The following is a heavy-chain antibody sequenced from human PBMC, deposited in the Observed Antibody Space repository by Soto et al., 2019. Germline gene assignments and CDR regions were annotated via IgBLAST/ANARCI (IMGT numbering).Heavy chain of an antibody. CDR1: GDSVSSNKAA. CDR2: TYYRSKWYN. V-gene: IGHV6-1*01. J-gene: IGHJ6*02. D-gene: IGHD3-10*01. Sequence: PSQTLSLTCAISGDSVSSNKAAWNWIRQSPSRGLEWLGRTYYRSKWYNHYAVSVKSRITINPDTSKNQFSLQLNSVTPEDTAVYYCARDRDTMVRGVPYNYYGMDVWGQGTTVTVSS. CDR3: ARDRDTMVRGVPYNYYGMDV.